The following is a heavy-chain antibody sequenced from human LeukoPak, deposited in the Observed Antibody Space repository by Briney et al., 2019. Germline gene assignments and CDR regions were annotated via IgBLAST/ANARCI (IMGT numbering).Heavy chain of an antibody. CDR3: ARNYGDSLYYFDY. V-gene: IGHV4-61*01. J-gene: IGHJ4*02. CDR1: GGSVSSGTYY. Sequence: SETLSLTGTVSGGSVSSGTYYWSWIRQPPGKGLEWIGYIYYSGSTNYSPSLKSRVTISADTSKNQFSLKLTPVTVADTAVYYCARNYGDSLYYFDYWGQGTLVTVSS. D-gene: IGHD4-17*01. CDR2: IYYSGST.